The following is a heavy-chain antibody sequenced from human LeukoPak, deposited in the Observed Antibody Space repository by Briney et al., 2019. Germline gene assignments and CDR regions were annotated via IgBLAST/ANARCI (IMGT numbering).Heavy chain of an antibody. J-gene: IGHJ3*02. CDR2: IGSSGSYI. CDR1: GFTFSSYA. V-gene: IGHV3-21*01. CDR3: ARDRAIDIRAYDI. Sequence: PGRSLRLSCAASGFTFSSYAMHWVRQAPGKGLEWVSFIGSSGSYIKYADSVKGRFTISRDNAKNSLYLQMNSLRAEDTAMYFCARDRAIDIRAYDIWGQGTMVTVSS. D-gene: IGHD5-12*01.